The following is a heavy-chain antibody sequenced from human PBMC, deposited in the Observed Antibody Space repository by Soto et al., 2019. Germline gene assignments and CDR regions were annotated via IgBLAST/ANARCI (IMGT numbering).Heavy chain of an antibody. D-gene: IGHD3-10*01. CDR3: TMVNMVRGVTFDY. J-gene: IGHJ4*02. CDR2: IRSKAYGGTT. Sequence: EVQLVESGGGLVKPGRSLRLSCTASGFTFGDYAMSWFRQAPGKGLEWVGFIRSKAYGGTTEYAASVKGRFTISRDDSKSIAYLQMNSLKTEDTAVYYCTMVNMVRGVTFDYWGQGTLVTVSS. CDR1: GFTFGDYA. V-gene: IGHV3-49*05.